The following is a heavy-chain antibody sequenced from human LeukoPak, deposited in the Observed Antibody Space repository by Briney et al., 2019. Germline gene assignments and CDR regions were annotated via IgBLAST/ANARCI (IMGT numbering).Heavy chain of an antibody. Sequence: GGSLRLSCAASGFTFSSYAMSWVRQAPGKGLEWVSAISGSGGSTYYADSVKGRFTISRDNSKNTLYLQMNSLRAEDTAVYYCAKDYTEPPYYYYYYYYMDVWGKGTTVTVSS. D-gene: IGHD1-14*01. J-gene: IGHJ6*03. V-gene: IGHV3-23*01. CDR2: ISGSGGST. CDR1: GFTFSSYA. CDR3: AKDYTEPPYYYYYYYYMDV.